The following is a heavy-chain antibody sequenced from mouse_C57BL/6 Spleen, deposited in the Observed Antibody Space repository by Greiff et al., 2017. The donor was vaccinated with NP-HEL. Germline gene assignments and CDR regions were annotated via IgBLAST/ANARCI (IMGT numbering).Heavy chain of an antibody. CDR1: GFTFSGYA. V-gene: IGHV5-4*03. CDR2: ISDGGSYT. Sequence: DVKLVESGGGLVKPGGSLKLSCAASGFTFSGYAMPWVRQTPEKRLEWVATISDGGSYTYYPDNVKGRFTISRDNAKNNLYLQMIHLKSEDTAMYYCAGRGYDGEGYAMDYWGQGTSVTVAS. D-gene: IGHD2-2*01. J-gene: IGHJ4*01. CDR3: AGRGYDGEGYAMDY.